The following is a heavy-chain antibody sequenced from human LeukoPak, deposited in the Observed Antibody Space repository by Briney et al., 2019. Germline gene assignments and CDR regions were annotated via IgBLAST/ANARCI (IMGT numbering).Heavy chain of an antibody. Sequence: ASVEVSCKASGYTFTGYYIHWVRQAPGQGLEWMGWINPDSGATDYAQNFRGRVTLTRDTSVGTAYMALSRLRSDDTALYYCARDRTYTYGRIYYFDYWGQGTLVTVSS. CDR3: ARDRTYTYGRIYYFDY. CDR2: INPDSGAT. J-gene: IGHJ4*01. D-gene: IGHD5-18*01. V-gene: IGHV1-2*02. CDR1: GYTFTGYY.